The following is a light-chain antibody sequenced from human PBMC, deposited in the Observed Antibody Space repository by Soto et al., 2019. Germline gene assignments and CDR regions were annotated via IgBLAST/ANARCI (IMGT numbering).Light chain of an antibody. CDR3: QTWGTGILV. CDR2: LDNNGGH. V-gene: IGLV4-69*01. J-gene: IGLJ2*01. Sequence: QSVLTQSPSASASLGASVKLTCTLSSGHSSYAIAWHQQQPEKGPRYLMKLDNNGGHTKGDGIPARFSGSSSGTERYLTISSVQSEDEADYYGQTWGTGILVFGGGTKLTVL. CDR1: SGHSSYA.